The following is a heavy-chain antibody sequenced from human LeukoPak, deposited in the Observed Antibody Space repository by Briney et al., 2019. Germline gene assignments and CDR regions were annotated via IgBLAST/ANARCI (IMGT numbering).Heavy chain of an antibody. V-gene: IGHV4-38-2*02. J-gene: IGHJ4*02. CDR3: ARKATRYYFDY. D-gene: IGHD5-12*01. CDR2: IHHSGST. CDR1: GYSISSGYY. Sequence: PSETLSLTCTVSGYSISSGYYWGWIRQPPGKGLEWIGSIHHSGSTYYNPSLKSRVTISVDTSKNQFSLKLSSVTAADTAVYYCARKATRYYFDYWGQGTLATVSS.